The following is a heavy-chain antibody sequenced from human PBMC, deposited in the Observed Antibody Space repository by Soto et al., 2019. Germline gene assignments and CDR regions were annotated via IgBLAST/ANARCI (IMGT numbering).Heavy chain of an antibody. J-gene: IGHJ4*02. V-gene: IGHV4-31*03. D-gene: IGHD3-10*01. CDR1: GVSISSGGYY. CDR2: IYYSGST. Sequence: SETLSLTSTVSGVSISSGGYYWSWIRQHPGKGLEWIGYIYYSGSTYYNPSLKSRVTISVDTSKNQFSLKLSSVTAADTAVYYCARTGLLLWFGELSTAFDYWGQGTLVTVSS. CDR3: ARTGLLLWFGELSTAFDY.